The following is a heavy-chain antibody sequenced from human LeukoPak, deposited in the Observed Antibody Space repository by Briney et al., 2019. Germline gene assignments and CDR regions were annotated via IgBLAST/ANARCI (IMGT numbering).Heavy chain of an antibody. CDR3: ARDLYSSSWFGNWFDP. CDR2: INPSGGST. D-gene: IGHD6-13*01. J-gene: IGHJ5*02. V-gene: IGHV1-46*01. Sequence: ASVKVSCKASGYTFTSYYTHWVRQAPGQGLEWMGIINPSGGSTSYAQKFQGRVTMTRDTSTSTVYMELSSLRSEDTAVYYCARDLYSSSWFGNWFDPWGQGTLVTVSS. CDR1: GYTFTSYY.